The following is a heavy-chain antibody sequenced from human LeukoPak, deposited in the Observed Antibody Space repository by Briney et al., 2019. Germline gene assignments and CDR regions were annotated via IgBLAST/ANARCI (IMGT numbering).Heavy chain of an antibody. Sequence: SETLSLTCTVSGGSISSYYWSWIRQPPGKGLEWIGYIYYSGSTNYNPSLKSRVTISVDTSKNQFSLKLSSVTAADTAVYYCARAPGRSGRLDAFDIWGQGTMVTVSS. CDR2: IYYSGST. D-gene: IGHD3-10*01. V-gene: IGHV4-59*01. CDR3: ARAPGRSGRLDAFDI. J-gene: IGHJ3*02. CDR1: GGSISSYY.